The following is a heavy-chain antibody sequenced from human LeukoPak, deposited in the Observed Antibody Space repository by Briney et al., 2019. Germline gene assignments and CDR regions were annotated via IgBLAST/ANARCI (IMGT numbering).Heavy chain of an antibody. CDR1: GFTFSSYA. J-gene: IGHJ3*02. V-gene: IGHV3-30-3*01. Sequence: GRSLRPSCAASGFTFSSYAMHWVRQAPGKGLEWVAVISYDGSNKYYADSVKGRFTISRDNSKNTLYLQMNSLRAEDTAVYYCAREGGDIVVVVAATGAFDIWGQGTMVTVSS. CDR3: AREGGDIVVVVAATGAFDI. D-gene: IGHD2-15*01. CDR2: ISYDGSNK.